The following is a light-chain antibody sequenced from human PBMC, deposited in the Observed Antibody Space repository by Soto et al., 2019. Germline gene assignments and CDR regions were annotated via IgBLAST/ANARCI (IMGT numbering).Light chain of an antibody. CDR3: QKYNGAPHI. CDR2: AAS. V-gene: IGKV1-27*01. J-gene: IGKJ4*01. Sequence: DVRVTQSPSSLSASVGDRVTVTCRARQGIGNCLGCYQQKPGKVPKLLIYAASTLQSGVASRFSGIGSGTDFTLAISILQPEHVAAYYSQKYNGAPHIFGGGTKVDIK. CDR1: QGIGNC.